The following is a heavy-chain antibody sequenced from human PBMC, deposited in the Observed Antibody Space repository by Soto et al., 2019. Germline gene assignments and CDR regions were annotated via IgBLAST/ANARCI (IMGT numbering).Heavy chain of an antibody. CDR2: ISSNGGST. CDR3: ARGQRSSSWYYFDY. Sequence: PGGSLRLSCAASGFTFSSYAMHWVRQAPGKGLEYVSAISSNGGSTYYANSVKGRFTISRDNSKNTLYLQMGSLRAEDMAVYYCARGQRSSSWYYFDYWGQGTLVTVSS. D-gene: IGHD6-13*01. J-gene: IGHJ4*02. CDR1: GFTFSSYA. V-gene: IGHV3-64*01.